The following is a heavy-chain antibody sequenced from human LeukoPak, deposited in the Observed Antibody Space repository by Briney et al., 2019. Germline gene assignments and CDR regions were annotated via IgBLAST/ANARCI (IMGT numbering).Heavy chain of an antibody. J-gene: IGHJ6*02. CDR3: ARDLGYSSSWYKGYYYYGMDV. V-gene: IGHV4-59*12. CDR1: GGSISSYY. Sequence: PSETLSLTCTVSGGSISSYYWTWIRQPPGKGLEWIGYIDYSGSTNYNPSLKSRVTISVDTSKNQFSLKLSSVTAADTAVYYCARDLGYSSSWYKGYYYYGMDVWGQGTTVTVSS. D-gene: IGHD6-13*01. CDR2: IDYSGST.